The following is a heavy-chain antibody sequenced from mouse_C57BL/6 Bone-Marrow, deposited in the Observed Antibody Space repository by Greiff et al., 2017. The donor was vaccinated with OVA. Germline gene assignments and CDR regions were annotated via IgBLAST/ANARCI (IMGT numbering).Heavy chain of an antibody. J-gene: IGHJ1*03. CDR3: ARHPPYYYGSSDWYFDV. CDR1: GFTFSSYG. CDR2: ISSGGSYT. V-gene: IGHV5-6*01. D-gene: IGHD1-1*01. Sequence: EVHLVESGGDLVKPGGSLKLSCAASGFTFSSYGMSWVRQTPDKRLEWVATISSGGSYTYYPDSVKGRFTISRDNAKNTLYLQMSSLKSEDTAMYYCARHPPYYYGSSDWYFDVWGTGTTVTVSS.